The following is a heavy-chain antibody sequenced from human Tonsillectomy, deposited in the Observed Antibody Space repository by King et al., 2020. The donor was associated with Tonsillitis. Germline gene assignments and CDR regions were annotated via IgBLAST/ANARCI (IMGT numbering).Heavy chain of an antibody. CDR1: GFTFSNAW. CDR2: IKSKADGGTT. J-gene: IGHJ5*02. Sequence: DVQLVESGGGLVKPGGSLRLSCAASGFTFSNAWMSWVRQAPGKGLEWVGRIKSKADGGTTDYTAPVKGRFTISRDDSTNTLYLQMNSLKSEDTAAYYCNGWFGNLVEGYSDPWGQGTLVTVSS. V-gene: IGHV3-15*01. CDR3: NGWFGNLVEGYSDP. D-gene: IGHD3-10*01.